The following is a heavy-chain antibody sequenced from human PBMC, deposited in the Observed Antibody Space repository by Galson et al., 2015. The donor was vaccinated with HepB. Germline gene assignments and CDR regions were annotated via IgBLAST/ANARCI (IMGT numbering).Heavy chain of an antibody. CDR3: TLGDTRFVY. CDR2: TYYRSKWYN. V-gene: IGHV6-1*01. D-gene: IGHD3-9*01. J-gene: IGHJ4*02. Sequence: CAISGDSVSSTKAAWNWIRQPPSRGLEWLGKTYYRSKWYNDYAVSVKSRINITPDTSKNQFSLQLNSVTPEDTAVYYCTLGDTRFVYWGQGTLVTVSS. CDR1: GDSVSSTKAA.